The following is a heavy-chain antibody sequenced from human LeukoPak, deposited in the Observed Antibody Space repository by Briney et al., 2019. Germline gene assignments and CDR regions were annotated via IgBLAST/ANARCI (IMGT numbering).Heavy chain of an antibody. CDR3: ARVPAVAAWFDP. J-gene: IGHJ5*02. V-gene: IGHV4-38-2*02. CDR2: INHSGST. Sequence: PSETLSLTCTVSGYSISSGYYWGWIRQPPGKGLEWIGEINHSGSTNYNPSLKSRVTISVDTSKNQFSLKLSSVTAADTAVYYCARVPAVAAWFDPWGQGTLVTVSS. CDR1: GYSISSGYY. D-gene: IGHD6-19*01.